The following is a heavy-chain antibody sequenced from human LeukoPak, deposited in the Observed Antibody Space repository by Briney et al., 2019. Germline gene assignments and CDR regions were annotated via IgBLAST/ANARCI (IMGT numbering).Heavy chain of an antibody. J-gene: IGHJ5*02. V-gene: IGHV3-23*01. CDR3: AKVNGRNGSQYSSSWYDDGGLFDP. D-gene: IGHD6-13*01. CDR2: ISGSGGST. Sequence: GGSLRLSCAASRFTISSYAMSWVRQAPGKGLEWVSAISGSGGSTYYADSVKGRFTISRDNSKNTLYLQMNSLRGEDTAVYYAAKVNGRNGSQYSSSWYDDGGLFDPWGQGTLVTVSS. CDR1: RFTISSYA.